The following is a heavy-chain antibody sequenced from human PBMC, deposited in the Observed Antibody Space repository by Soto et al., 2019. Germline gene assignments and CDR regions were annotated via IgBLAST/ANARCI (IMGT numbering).Heavy chain of an antibody. D-gene: IGHD6-19*01. CDR3: AKDIAVAGTFDY. CDR2: ISGSGGST. V-gene: IGHV3-23*01. Sequence: EVQLLESGGGLVQPGGSLRLSCAASGFTFSSYAMSWVRQAPGKGLEWVSAISGSGGSTYYADSVKGRFTISRDNSKNTLYLQMNSLRAEDTGVYYCAKDIAVAGTFDYWGQGTLVTVSS. CDR1: GFTFSSYA. J-gene: IGHJ4*02.